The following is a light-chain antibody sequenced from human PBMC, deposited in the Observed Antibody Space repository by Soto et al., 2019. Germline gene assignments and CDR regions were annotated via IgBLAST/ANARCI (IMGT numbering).Light chain of an antibody. CDR1: SSDVGSNNR. CDR3: SSFTPTNTNV. CDR2: DVT. V-gene: IGLV2-18*02. J-gene: IGLJ1*01. Sequence: QSALTQPPSVCGSPGQSVAISCSGSSSDVGSNNRVSWYQQSPGTAPKLLIYDVTNRPSGVPDRFSGSKSGNTASLTISGPQPEDEANIYGSSFTPTNTNVFGIGTTAT.